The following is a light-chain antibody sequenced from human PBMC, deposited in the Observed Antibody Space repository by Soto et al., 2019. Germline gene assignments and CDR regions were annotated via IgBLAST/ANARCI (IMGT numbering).Light chain of an antibody. Sequence: EIVMTQSPATLSVSQGERATLSCRASESVYSNLAWYQQKPGQAPTLLLFAASTRATGIPARFSGSGSGTEFTLTISSLQSEDFAVYYCQQYAKWPLTFGGGTKVEIK. CDR2: AAS. V-gene: IGKV3-15*01. CDR3: QQYAKWPLT. CDR1: ESVYSN. J-gene: IGKJ4*01.